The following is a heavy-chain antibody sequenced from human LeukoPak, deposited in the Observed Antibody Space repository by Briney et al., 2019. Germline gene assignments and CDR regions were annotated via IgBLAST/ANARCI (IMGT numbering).Heavy chain of an antibody. D-gene: IGHD3-16*02. CDR2: IYHSGST. CDR1: GGSISSGGYS. V-gene: IGHV4-30-2*01. J-gene: IGHJ4*02. Sequence: SQTLSLTCAVSGGSISSGGYSWGWIRQPPGKGLEWIGYIYHSGSTYYNPSLKSRVTISVDRSKNQFSLKLSSVTAADTAVYYCARVIVSSATFDYWGQGTLVTVSS. CDR3: ARVIVSSATFDY.